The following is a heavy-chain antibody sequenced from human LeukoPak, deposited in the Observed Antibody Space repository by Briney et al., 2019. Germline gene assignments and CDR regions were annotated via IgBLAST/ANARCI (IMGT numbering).Heavy chain of an antibody. D-gene: IGHD1-26*01. Sequence: SVKVSCKASGGTFSSYTISWVRQAPGQGLEWMGRIIPILGIANYAQKFQGRVTITADKSTSTAYLERSSLRSEDTAVFYCARGRPYTGSSRFDYWGQETLVTVSS. V-gene: IGHV1-69*02. CDR3: ARGRPYTGSSRFDY. J-gene: IGHJ4*02. CDR2: IIPILGIA. CDR1: GGTFSSYT.